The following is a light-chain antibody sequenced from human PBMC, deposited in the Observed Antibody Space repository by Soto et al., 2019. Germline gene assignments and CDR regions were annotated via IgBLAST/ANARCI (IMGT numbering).Light chain of an antibody. CDR1: QSVSTY. J-gene: IGKJ4*01. CDR2: DPS. Sequence: EIVLTQSPATLSLSPGERGTLSCRASQSVSTYLAWYQQKPGQAPRLLIYDPSNRATGIPARFSGSGSGTDFTLTISYIEPEDFAFYYCQQHSDWVTFGGGTKVEI. V-gene: IGKV3-11*01. CDR3: QQHSDWVT.